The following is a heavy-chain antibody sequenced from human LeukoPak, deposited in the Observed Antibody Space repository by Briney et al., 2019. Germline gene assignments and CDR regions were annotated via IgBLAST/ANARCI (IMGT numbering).Heavy chain of an antibody. V-gene: IGHV3-30-3*01. CDR3: AKDPLTYCSSTSCLSGFDY. Sequence: PGGSLRLSCAASGFTFSSYAMHWVRQAPGKGLEWVAVISYDGSNKYYADSVKGRLTISRDNSKNTLYLQMNSLRAEDTAVYYCAKDPLTYCSSTSCLSGFDYWGQGTLVTVSS. D-gene: IGHD2-2*01. J-gene: IGHJ4*02. CDR1: GFTFSSYA. CDR2: ISYDGSNK.